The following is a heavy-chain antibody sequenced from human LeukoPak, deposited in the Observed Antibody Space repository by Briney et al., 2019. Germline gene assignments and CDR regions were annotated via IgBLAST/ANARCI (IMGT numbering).Heavy chain of an antibody. Sequence: SETLSLTCTVSGASISSYYWTWIRQPPGKGLEWIGFISYSGSTNYNPSLKSRVTISVDTSKNHLSLKLSSVTAADTAVYYCAREYYYYESTGYQYYFDSWGQGALVTVSS. CDR3: AREYYYYESTGYQYYFDS. CDR1: GASISSYY. D-gene: IGHD3-22*01. J-gene: IGHJ4*02. V-gene: IGHV4-59*12. CDR2: ISYSGST.